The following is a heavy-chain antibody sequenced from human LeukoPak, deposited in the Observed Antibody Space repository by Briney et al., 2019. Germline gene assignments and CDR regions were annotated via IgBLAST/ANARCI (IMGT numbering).Heavy chain of an antibody. Sequence: GGSLRLSCAASGFTFDDYGMSWVRQAPGKGLEWVSGINWNGGSTGYADSVKGRFTISRDNAKNSLYLQLNSLRAEDTAVYYCARDPYSGSYSDYYYYYMDVWGKGTTVTVSS. D-gene: IGHD1-26*01. J-gene: IGHJ6*03. V-gene: IGHV3-20*04. CDR3: ARDPYSGSYSDYYYYYMDV. CDR2: INWNGGST. CDR1: GFTFDDYG.